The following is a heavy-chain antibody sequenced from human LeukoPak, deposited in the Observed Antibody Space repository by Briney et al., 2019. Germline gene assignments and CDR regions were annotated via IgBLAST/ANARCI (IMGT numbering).Heavy chain of an antibody. CDR1: GFTFSSYS. D-gene: IGHD3-22*01. Sequence: GGSLRLSCAASGFTFSSYSMNWVRQAPGKGLEWVSVIYSGGSTYYADSVKGRFTISRDNSKNTLYLQMNSLRAEDTAVYYCARAYDDSSGYYYDDAFDIWGQGTMVTVSS. CDR3: ARAYDDSSGYYYDDAFDI. CDR2: IYSGGST. V-gene: IGHV3-53*01. J-gene: IGHJ3*02.